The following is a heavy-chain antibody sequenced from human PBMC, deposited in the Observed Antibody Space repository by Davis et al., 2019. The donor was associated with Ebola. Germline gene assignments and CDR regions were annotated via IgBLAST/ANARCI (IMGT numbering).Heavy chain of an antibody. Sequence: AGSLTLSCAASGFVFSSYVMSWVRRAPGKGLEWVSTLGLSADTYYADSVKGRFTISRDNSKNTLHLQMNSLRVEDTAIYYCAKDTSNVWFDVWGQGTMVTVSS. CDR2: LGLSADT. D-gene: IGHD6-19*01. CDR1: GFVFSSYV. V-gene: IGHV3-23*01. CDR3: AKDTSNVWFDV. J-gene: IGHJ3*01.